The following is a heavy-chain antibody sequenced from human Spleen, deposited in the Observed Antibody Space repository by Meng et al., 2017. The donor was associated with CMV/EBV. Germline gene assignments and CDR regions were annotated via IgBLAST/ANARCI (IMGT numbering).Heavy chain of an antibody. CDR2: IYYTGYT. V-gene: IGHV4-39*01. D-gene: IGHD6-19*01. CDR3: ARLEQWLVGY. CDR1: GGSISSSNYY. Sequence: SETLSLTCTVSGGSISSSNYYWGWIRQPPGKGLEWIGSIYYTGYTYHNPSLKSRVAISVDRSKNQFSLKLSSVTAADTAIYYCARLEQWLVGYWGQGTLVTVSS. J-gene: IGHJ4*02.